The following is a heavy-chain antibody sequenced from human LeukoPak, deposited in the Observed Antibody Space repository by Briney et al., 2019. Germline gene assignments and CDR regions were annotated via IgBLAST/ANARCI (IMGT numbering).Heavy chain of an antibody. Sequence: GESLQISCKSSGYSFTSYWIGWVRPLPGKGLEWMGIIYLDDSDTRYSPPFQGQVTISADKSISTAYLQWSSLKASDTAMYYCVRLSLVTGDYSHIAYWGQGTLVTVSS. CDR2: IYLDDSDT. J-gene: IGHJ4*02. CDR1: GYSFTSYW. V-gene: IGHV5-51*01. D-gene: IGHD4-17*01. CDR3: VRLSLVTGDYSHIAY.